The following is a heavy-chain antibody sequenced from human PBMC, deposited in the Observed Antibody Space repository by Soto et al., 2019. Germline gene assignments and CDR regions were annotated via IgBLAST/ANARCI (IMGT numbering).Heavy chain of an antibody. Sequence: GSLRLSCAASGFTFSSYEMNWVRQAPGKGLEWVSYISSSGSTIYYADSVKGGFTISRDNAKNSLYLQMNSLRAEDRAGYYCARVPDYYYYGMDVWGQGTTVTVSS. CDR1: GFTFSSYE. V-gene: IGHV3-48*03. CDR3: ARVPDYYYYGMDV. CDR2: ISSSGSTI. J-gene: IGHJ6*02.